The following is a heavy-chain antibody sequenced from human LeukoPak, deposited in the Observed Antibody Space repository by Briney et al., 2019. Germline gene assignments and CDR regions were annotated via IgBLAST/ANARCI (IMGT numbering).Heavy chain of an antibody. CDR1: GFTFDDYA. CDR2: ISWNSGSI. CDR3: AKDMDYGDYVGVFDY. D-gene: IGHD4-17*01. Sequence: GRSLRLSCAASGFTFDDYAMHWVRQAPGEGLEWVSGISWNSGSIGCADSVKGRFTISRDNAKNSLYLQMNSLRAEDTALYYCAKDMDYGDYVGVFDYWGQGTLVTVSS. J-gene: IGHJ4*02. V-gene: IGHV3-9*01.